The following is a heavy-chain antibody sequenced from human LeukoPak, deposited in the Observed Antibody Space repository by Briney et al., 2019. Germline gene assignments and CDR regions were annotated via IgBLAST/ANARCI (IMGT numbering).Heavy chain of an antibody. V-gene: IGHV4-34*01. CDR1: GVPVSGYY. CDR2: IYHSGYT. D-gene: IGHD2-8*01. J-gene: IGHJ4*02. CDR3: ARMRCGHTDNICYNY. Sequence: SETLSLTCAVHGVPVSGYYWSWIRQSPGKGLEWIGEIYHSGYTNYNPSLKRRVTISAATSENQLSLRLTSVAAADTAVYYCARMRCGHTDNICYNYWGQGTLVTVSS.